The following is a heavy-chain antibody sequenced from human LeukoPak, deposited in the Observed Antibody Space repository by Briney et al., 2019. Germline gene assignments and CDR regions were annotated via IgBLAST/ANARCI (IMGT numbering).Heavy chain of an antibody. J-gene: IGHJ4*02. V-gene: IGHV4-34*01. CDR3: ARGRGYCSGGSCYLRYFDY. CDR1: GGSFSGYH. Sequence: SETLSLTCAVYGGSFSGYHWSWIRQPPGKGLEWIGEINHSGSTNYNPSLKSRVTISVDTSKNQFSLKLSSVTAADTAVYYCARGRGYCSGGSCYLRYFDYWGQGTLVTVSS. CDR2: INHSGST. D-gene: IGHD2-15*01.